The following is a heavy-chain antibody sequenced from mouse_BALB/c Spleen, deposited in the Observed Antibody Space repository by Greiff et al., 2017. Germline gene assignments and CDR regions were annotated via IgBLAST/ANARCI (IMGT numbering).Heavy chain of an antibody. D-gene: IGHD1-1*01. V-gene: IGHV5-6-3*01. Sequence: EVMLVESGGGLVQPGGSLKLSCAASGFTFSSYGMSWVRQTPDKRLELVATINSNGGSTYYPDSVKGRFTISRDNAKNTLYLQMSSLKSEDTAMYYCARGGYYGSIYDFDYWGQGTTLTVSS. CDR3: ARGGYYGSIYDFDY. CDR2: INSNGGST. CDR1: GFTFSSYG. J-gene: IGHJ2*01.